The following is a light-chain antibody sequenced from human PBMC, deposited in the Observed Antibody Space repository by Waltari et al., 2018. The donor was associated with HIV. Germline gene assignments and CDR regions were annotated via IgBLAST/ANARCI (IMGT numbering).Light chain of an antibody. CDR1: SSNVGSKP. J-gene: IGLJ1*01. V-gene: IGLV1-47*01. Sequence: QSVLTQPPSASGTLGQRVTISCPGSSSNVGSKPVSWFQQVPGTTPKLLIYRDSPRGSGIPDRVSGAKSGASASLTSSGLRSEEEADYYCVAWDDSLSGYVFGTGTRVSVL. CDR3: VAWDDSLSGYV. CDR2: RDS.